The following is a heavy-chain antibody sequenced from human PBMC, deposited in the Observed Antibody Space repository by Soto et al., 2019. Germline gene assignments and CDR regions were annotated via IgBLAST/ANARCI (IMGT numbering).Heavy chain of an antibody. CDR3: ARANPVGYCSSTSCSLKYYYYGMDV. CDR1: GYTFTGYY. J-gene: IGHJ6*02. Sequence: ASVKVACKACGYTFTGYYMHWVRQAPGQGLEWMGWINPNSGGTNYAQKFQGRVTMTRDTSISTAYMELSRLRSDDTAVYYCARANPVGYCSSTSCSLKYYYYGMDVWGQGTTVTVSS. V-gene: IGHV1-2*02. D-gene: IGHD2-2*01. CDR2: INPNSGGT.